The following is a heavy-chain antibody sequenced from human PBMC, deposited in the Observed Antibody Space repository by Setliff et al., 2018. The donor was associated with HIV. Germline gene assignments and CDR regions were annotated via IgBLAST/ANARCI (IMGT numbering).Heavy chain of an antibody. CDR3: AGDCRVGWVFTYGMDV. V-gene: IGHV3-30*01. CDR2: MSYDGNNK. J-gene: IGHJ6*02. Sequence: GSLRLSCAASGFIFSSYAMHWVRQAPGKGLEWVAVMSYDGNNKYYADSVKGRFTISRDNSKNTLFLQMNSLRPGDTAVYYCAGDCRVGWVFTYGMDVWGQGTLVTVSS. CDR1: GFIFSSYA. D-gene: IGHD6-13*01.